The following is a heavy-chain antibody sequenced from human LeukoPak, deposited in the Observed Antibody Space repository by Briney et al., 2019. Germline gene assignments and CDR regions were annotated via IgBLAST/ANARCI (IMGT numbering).Heavy chain of an antibody. CDR2: ISSSGSTI. CDR1: GFTFSSYE. D-gene: IGHD1-1*01. J-gene: IGHJ4*02. Sequence: GGSLRLSCAASGFTFSSYEMNWVRQAPGKGLEWVSYISSSGSTIYYADSVKGRFTISRDNAKNSLYLQMNSLRAEDTAVYYCARDLNRWNPAFGYWGQGTLVTVSS. CDR3: ARDLNRWNPAFGY. V-gene: IGHV3-48*03.